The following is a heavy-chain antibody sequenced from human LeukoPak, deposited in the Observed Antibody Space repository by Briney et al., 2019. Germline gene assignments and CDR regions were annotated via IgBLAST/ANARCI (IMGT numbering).Heavy chain of an antibody. CDR2: ISGSGGST. CDR1: EFTFSSYA. D-gene: IGHD6-19*01. V-gene: IGHV3-23*01. CDR3: AKAMSSGWYGGAEYFQH. J-gene: IGHJ1*01. Sequence: PGGSLRLSCAASEFTFSSYAMSWVRQAPGKGLEWVSAISGSGGSTYYADSVKGRFTISGDNSKNTLYLQMNSLRAEDTAVYYCAKAMSSGWYGGAEYFQHWGQGTLVTVSS.